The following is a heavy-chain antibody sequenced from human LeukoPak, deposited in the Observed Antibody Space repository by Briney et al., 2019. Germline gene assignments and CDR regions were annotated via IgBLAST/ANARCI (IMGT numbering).Heavy chain of an antibody. J-gene: IGHJ5*02. Sequence: GASVKVSCKASGYTFTSYGITWVRQAPGQGLEWMGWISGYNGNTNYAQKLQGRLTMTTDTSTRTAYMELRSLRSDDTALYYCARVTWFGGNYWQGWFDPWGQGTLVTVSS. CDR1: GYTFTSYG. V-gene: IGHV1-18*01. CDR2: ISGYNGNT. CDR3: ARVTWFGGNYWQGWFDP. D-gene: IGHD1-26*01.